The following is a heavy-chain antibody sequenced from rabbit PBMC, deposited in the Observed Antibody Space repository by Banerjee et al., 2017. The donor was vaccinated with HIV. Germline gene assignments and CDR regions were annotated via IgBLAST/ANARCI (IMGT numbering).Heavy chain of an antibody. CDR2: IYAGSSGST. CDR1: GFSFSSNYY. V-gene: IGHV1S45*01. J-gene: IGHJ4*01. D-gene: IGHD4-1*01. Sequence: QEQLVESGGGLVKPGASLTLTCTASGFSFSSNYYMCWVRQAPGKGLEWIACIYAGSSGSTYYASWAKGRFTISKTSSTTVTLQMTSLTAADTASYFCARDLAGVIGWNFNLWGPGTLVTVS. CDR3: ARDLAGVIGWNFNL.